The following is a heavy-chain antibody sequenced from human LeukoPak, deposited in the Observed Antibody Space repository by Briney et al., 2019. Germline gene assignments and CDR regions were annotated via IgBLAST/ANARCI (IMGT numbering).Heavy chain of an antibody. Sequence: GGSLRLSCAASGFTFSTAWMSWVRQAPGTGLEWVGRIKSKSAGGTTEYAASVKGRFTVSREDSKNTVYLQMDSLITEDTAMYYCTTEYYGDYHYWGQGTLVTVSS. J-gene: IGHJ4*02. CDR1: GFTFSTAW. D-gene: IGHD4-17*01. CDR3: TTEYYGDYHY. CDR2: IKSKSAGGTT. V-gene: IGHV3-15*05.